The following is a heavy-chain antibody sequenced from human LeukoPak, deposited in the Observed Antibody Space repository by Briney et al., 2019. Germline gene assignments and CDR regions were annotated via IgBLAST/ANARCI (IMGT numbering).Heavy chain of an antibody. Sequence: ASVKVSCKASGYTFTGYYMHWVRQAPGQGLEWMGWINPNSGGTNYAQKFQGRVTMTRDTSISTAYMELSRLRSDDTAVYYCARDGGAQQLVQWYFDYWGQGTLVTVSS. CDR3: ARDGGAQQLVQWYFDY. V-gene: IGHV1-2*02. D-gene: IGHD6-13*01. J-gene: IGHJ4*02. CDR2: INPNSGGT. CDR1: GYTFTGYY.